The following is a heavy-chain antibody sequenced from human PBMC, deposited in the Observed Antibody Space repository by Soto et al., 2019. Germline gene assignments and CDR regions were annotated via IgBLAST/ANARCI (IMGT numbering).Heavy chain of an antibody. CDR1: GFTFSSYW. CDR2: IKQDGSEK. J-gene: IGHJ6*03. Sequence: GGSLRLSCAASGFTFSSYWMSWVRQAPGKGLEWVANIKQDGSEKYYVDSVKGRFTISRDNAKNSLYLQMNSLRAEDTAVYYCARGAHITIFGVVTAYYYYYYMVVWGKGPTVTVSS. V-gene: IGHV3-7*01. CDR3: ARGAHITIFGVVTAYYYYYYMVV. D-gene: IGHD3-3*01.